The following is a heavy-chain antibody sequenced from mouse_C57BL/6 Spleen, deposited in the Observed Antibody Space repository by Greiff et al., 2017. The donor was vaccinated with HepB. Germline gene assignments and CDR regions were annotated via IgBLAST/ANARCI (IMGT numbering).Heavy chain of an antibody. CDR1: GFSLTSYG. CDR3: ARHPGYVGYAMDY. D-gene: IGHD2-14*01. Sequence: QVQLKESGPGLVAPSQRLSITCTVSGFSLTSYGVHWVRQPPGKGLEWLVVIWSDGSTTYNSALKSRLSISKDNSKSQVFLKMNSLQTDDTAMYYCARHPGYVGYAMDYWGQGTSVTVSS. CDR2: IWSDGST. J-gene: IGHJ4*01. V-gene: IGHV2-6-1*01.